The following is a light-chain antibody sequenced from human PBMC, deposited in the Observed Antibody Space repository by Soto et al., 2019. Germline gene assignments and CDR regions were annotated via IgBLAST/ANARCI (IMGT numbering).Light chain of an antibody. Sequence: QSLLTQPPSASGTPGQRVTISCSGSSSNIGKNSVYWYQQLPGTAPKLLIYKNDQRPSGVPDRFSGSKSGTSASLAISGLRSEDEADYYCAAWDDSLRAYVFGIGTKLTVL. CDR1: SSNIGKNS. CDR2: KND. CDR3: AAWDDSLRAYV. V-gene: IGLV1-47*01. J-gene: IGLJ1*01.